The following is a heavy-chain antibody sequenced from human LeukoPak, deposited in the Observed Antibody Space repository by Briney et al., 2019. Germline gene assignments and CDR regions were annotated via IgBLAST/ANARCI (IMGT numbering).Heavy chain of an antibody. CDR3: ARVRSSGWYGEDYFDY. CDR1: GGSFSGYY. D-gene: IGHD6-19*01. CDR2: IYYSGST. J-gene: IGHJ4*02. Sequence: SETLSLTCAVYGGSFSGYYWSWIRQPPGKGLEWIGYIYYSGSTNYNPSLKSRVTISVDTSKNQFSLKLSSVTAADTAVYYCARVRSSGWYGEDYFDYWGQGTLVTVSS. V-gene: IGHV4-59*01.